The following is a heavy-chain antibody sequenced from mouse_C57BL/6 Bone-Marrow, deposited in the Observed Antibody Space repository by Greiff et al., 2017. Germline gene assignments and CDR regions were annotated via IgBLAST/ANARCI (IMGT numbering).Heavy chain of an antibody. CDR2: IDPENGDT. CDR3: TTIYYYYAMDY. V-gene: IGHV14-4*01. Sequence: EVKLQESGAELVRPGASVKLSCTASGFNIKDDYMHWVKQRPEQGLEWIGWIDPENGDTEYASKFQGKATITADTSSNTAYLQLSSLTSEDTAVYYCTTIYYYYAMDYWGQGTSVTVSS. D-gene: IGHD2-1*01. J-gene: IGHJ4*01. CDR1: GFNIKDDY.